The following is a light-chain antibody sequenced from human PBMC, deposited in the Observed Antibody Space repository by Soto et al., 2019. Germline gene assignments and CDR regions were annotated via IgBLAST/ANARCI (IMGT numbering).Light chain of an antibody. Sequence: DIVMTQSPESLAVSLGERATINGKSSQSILYSSNHKNYLSWYQQKPGQPPKLLLNWAFTRESVVPDRSSGSGSGTDFTLTVTNLQAEDVAVYYCQRYYTSWRSFGQGTKGEIK. CDR2: WAF. CDR3: QRYYTSWRS. CDR1: QSILYSSNHKNY. V-gene: IGKV4-1*01. J-gene: IGKJ1*01.